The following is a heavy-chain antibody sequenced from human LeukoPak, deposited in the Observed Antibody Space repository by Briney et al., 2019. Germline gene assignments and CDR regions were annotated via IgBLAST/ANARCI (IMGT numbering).Heavy chain of an antibody. V-gene: IGHV3-30-3*01. J-gene: IGHJ5*02. CDR1: GFTFSSYA. D-gene: IGHD3-10*01. CDR3: AREEGFGVSHWFDP. Sequence: GRSLRLSCAASGFTFSSYAMHWVRQAPGKGLEWVAVISYDGSNKYYADSVKGRFTISRDNSKNTLYLQMNSLRAEDTAVYYCAREEGFGVSHWFDPWGQGTLVTVSS. CDR2: ISYDGSNK.